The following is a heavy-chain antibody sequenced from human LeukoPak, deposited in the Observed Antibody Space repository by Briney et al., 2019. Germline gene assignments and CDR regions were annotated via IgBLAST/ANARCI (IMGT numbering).Heavy chain of an antibody. CDR2: ISPNSGGT. CDR3: ARGGAAENDY. V-gene: IGHV1-2*02. J-gene: IGHJ4*02. Sequence: ASVKVSRKASGYTFTGYYMHWGRRAPGQGLECVGWISPNSGGTNYAQKFQGRLTMTRDTSISTAYMEPTRLRSDDPAVYYCARGGAAENDYWGQGTQVTVSS. CDR1: GYTFTGYY. D-gene: IGHD6-13*01.